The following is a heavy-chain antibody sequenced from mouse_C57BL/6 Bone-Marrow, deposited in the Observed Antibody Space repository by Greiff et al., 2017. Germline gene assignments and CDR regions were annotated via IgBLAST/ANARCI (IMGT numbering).Heavy chain of an antibody. CDR2: IDPSDSYT. CDR3: AREGVLSAWFAY. J-gene: IGHJ3*01. D-gene: IGHD3-2*02. Sequence: VQLQQPGAELVMPGASVKLSCKASGYTFTSYWMHWVKQRPGQGLEWIGEIDPSDSYTNYNQKFKGKSTLTVDKSSSTAYMQLSSLTSEDSAVYYGAREGVLSAWFAYWGQGTLLTVSA. CDR1: GYTFTSYW. V-gene: IGHV1-69*01.